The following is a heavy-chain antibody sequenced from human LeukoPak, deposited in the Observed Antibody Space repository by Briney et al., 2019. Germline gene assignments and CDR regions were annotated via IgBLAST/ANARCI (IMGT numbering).Heavy chain of an antibody. V-gene: IGHV4-4*07. Sequence: SETLSLTCTVSGGSITTYYWSWIRQPAGKGLEWIGRVHTSGNTNYDPSLRSRLTMSVDTSNNQFSLKLSSVTAADTAVYYCAREVGTTRWFDPWGQGTLVTVSS. J-gene: IGHJ5*02. CDR3: AREVGTTRWFDP. CDR2: VHTSGNT. CDR1: GGSITTYY. D-gene: IGHD1-26*01.